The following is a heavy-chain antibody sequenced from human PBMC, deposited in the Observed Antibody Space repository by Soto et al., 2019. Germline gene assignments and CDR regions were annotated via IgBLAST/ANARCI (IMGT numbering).Heavy chain of an antibody. CDR2: IYYSGST. Sequence: SETLSLTCTVSGGSISSYYWSWIRQPPGKGLEWIGYIYYSGSTNYNPSLKSRVTISVDTSKNQFSLKLSSVTAADTAVYYCARGINWFDPWGQGTLVTVSS. V-gene: IGHV4-59*01. CDR3: ARGINWFDP. J-gene: IGHJ5*02. CDR1: GGSISSYY.